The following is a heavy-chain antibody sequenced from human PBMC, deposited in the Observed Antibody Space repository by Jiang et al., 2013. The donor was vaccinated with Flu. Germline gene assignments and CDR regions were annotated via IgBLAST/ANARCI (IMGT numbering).Heavy chain of an antibody. CDR1: GGSFSGYY. D-gene: IGHD3-9*01. J-gene: IGHJ4*02. CDR3: ARGGRGAYYEILTGYQPGFDY. Sequence: LLKPSETLSLTCSVSGGSFSGYYWTWIRQPPGKGLEWIGEINQSGRTNYNPSLKSRVTTSVDTSKHQFSLKLTSVTAADAGVYYCARGGRGAYYEILTGYQPGFDYWGQGTPVTVSS. V-gene: IGHV4-34*01. CDR2: INQSGRT.